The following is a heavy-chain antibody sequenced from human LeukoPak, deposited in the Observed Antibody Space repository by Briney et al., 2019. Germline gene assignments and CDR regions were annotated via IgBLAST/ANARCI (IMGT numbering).Heavy chain of an antibody. V-gene: IGHV4-59*01. CDR2: IYYSGST. J-gene: IGHJ3*02. Sequence: SETLSLTCTVSGGSISSYYWSWIRQPPGKGLEWIGYIYYSGSTNYNPSLKSRVTISVDTSKNQFSLKLSSVTAADTAVYYCARDRSYDSSGYYATTDAFDIWGQGTMVTVSS. CDR1: GGSISSYY. CDR3: ARDRSYDSSGYYATTDAFDI. D-gene: IGHD3-22*01.